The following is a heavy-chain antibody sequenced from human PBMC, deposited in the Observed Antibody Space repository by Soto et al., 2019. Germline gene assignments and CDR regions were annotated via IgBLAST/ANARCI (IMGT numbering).Heavy chain of an antibody. J-gene: IGHJ3*02. D-gene: IGHD1-1*01. V-gene: IGHV1-46*01. CDR3: ARWNRLNAFDI. CDR1: GYTFTSYY. Sequence: ASVKVSCTASGYTFTSYYMHWVRQAPGQGLEWMGIINPSGGGTSYAQKLQGRVTMTRDTSTSTVYMELSSLRSEDTAVYYCARWNRLNAFDIWGQGTMVTVSS. CDR2: INPSGGGT.